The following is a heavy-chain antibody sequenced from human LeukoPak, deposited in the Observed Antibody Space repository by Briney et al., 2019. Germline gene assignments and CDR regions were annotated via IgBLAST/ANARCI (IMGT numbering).Heavy chain of an antibody. J-gene: IGHJ4*02. CDR1: GYSFTSYW. CDR3: ARPLVGTGYSSSWYFDS. Sequence: GESLKISCKGSGYSFTSYWIVWVRQMPGKGLEWMGIIYPGDSDTRYRPSFQGQVTISADTSITTAYLQWSSLKASDTAMYYCARPLVGTGYSSSWYFDSWGQGTLVTVSS. D-gene: IGHD6-13*01. V-gene: IGHV5-51*01. CDR2: IYPGDSDT.